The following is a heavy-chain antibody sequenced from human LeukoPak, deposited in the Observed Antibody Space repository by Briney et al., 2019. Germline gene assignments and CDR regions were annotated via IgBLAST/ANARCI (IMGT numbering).Heavy chain of an antibody. Sequence: GGSLRLSCAASGFTVSTYAIHWVRQAPGKGLEWVAVIWFDGSEQYYADSVKGRFIISRDNSKSTSNLQLNSLRAEATAVYYCAREGDSRWGELSPWGQGTLVTVSS. CDR2: IWFDGSEQ. J-gene: IGHJ1*01. V-gene: IGHV3-33*01. D-gene: IGHD3-16*02. CDR1: GFTVSTYA. CDR3: AREGDSRWGELSP.